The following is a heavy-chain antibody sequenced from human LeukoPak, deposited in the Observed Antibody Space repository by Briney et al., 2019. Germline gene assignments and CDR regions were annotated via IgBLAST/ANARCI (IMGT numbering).Heavy chain of an antibody. Sequence: ASVKVSCTASGYTLTSYYMHWVRQAPGQGLEWMGKISPSGGSSSYAQKFQGRVTMTRNTSISTAYMELSSLRSEDTAVYYCARGGRGLYDFWSGYYPTNNWFDPWGQGTLVTVSS. CDR1: GYTLTSYY. D-gene: IGHD3-3*01. V-gene: IGHV1-46*01. CDR2: ISPSGGSS. CDR3: ARGGRGLYDFWSGYYPTNNWFDP. J-gene: IGHJ5*02.